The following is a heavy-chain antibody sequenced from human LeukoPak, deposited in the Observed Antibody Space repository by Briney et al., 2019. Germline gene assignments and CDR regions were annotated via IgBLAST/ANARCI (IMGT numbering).Heavy chain of an antibody. J-gene: IGHJ6*02. D-gene: IGHD2-15*01. Sequence: PGGSLRLSCAASGFTFSSYAMSWVRQAPGKGLEWVSAIGGSGGSTYYADSVKGRFTISRDNSKNTLYLQMNSLRAEDTAVYYCAKGKDIVVVVAATRSYYYGMDVWGQGTTVTVSS. CDR3: AKGKDIVVVVAATRSYYYGMDV. V-gene: IGHV3-23*01. CDR2: IGGSGGST. CDR1: GFTFSSYA.